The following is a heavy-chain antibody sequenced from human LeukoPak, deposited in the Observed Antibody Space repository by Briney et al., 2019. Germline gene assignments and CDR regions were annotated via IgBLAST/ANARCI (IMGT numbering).Heavy chain of an antibody. CDR1: GFIFNNYG. CDR2: VSYDGSNK. J-gene: IGHJ4*02. D-gene: IGHD6-19*01. Sequence: GGSLRLSCAASGFIFNNYGMHWVRQAPGKGLEWVAVVSYDGSNKYYADSVKGRFTISRDNSKNTLYLQMNSQRAEDTAVYSCAKGLGQWLVMFDSWGQGTLVTVSS. CDR3: AKGLGQWLVMFDS. V-gene: IGHV3-30*18.